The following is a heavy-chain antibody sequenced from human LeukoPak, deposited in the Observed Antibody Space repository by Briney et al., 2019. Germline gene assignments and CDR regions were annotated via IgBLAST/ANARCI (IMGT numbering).Heavy chain of an antibody. CDR1: GFTFSSYA. J-gene: IGHJ4*02. Sequence: PGGSLRLSCAAPGFTFSSYAMSWVRQAPGKGLEWVSAISGSGGSTYYADSVKGRFTISRDNSKNTLYLQMNSLRAEDTAVYYCAKEQAQYYDILTGYYDYWGQGTLVTVSS. CDR3: AKEQAQYYDILTGYYDY. CDR2: ISGSGGST. V-gene: IGHV3-23*01. D-gene: IGHD3-9*01.